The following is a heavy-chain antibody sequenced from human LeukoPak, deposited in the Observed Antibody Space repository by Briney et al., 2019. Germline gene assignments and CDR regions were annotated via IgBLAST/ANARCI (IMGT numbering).Heavy chain of an antibody. CDR3: ASLITGTRRIAFDI. D-gene: IGHD1-20*01. V-gene: IGHV4-4*07. J-gene: IGHJ3*02. Sequence: PSETLSLTCTVSGGSISSYYWGWIRQPAGKGLEWIGRIYTSGSTNYNPSLKSRVTMSVDTSKNQFSLKLSSVTAADTAVYYCASLITGTRRIAFDIWGQGTMVTVSS. CDR1: GGSISSYY. CDR2: IYTSGST.